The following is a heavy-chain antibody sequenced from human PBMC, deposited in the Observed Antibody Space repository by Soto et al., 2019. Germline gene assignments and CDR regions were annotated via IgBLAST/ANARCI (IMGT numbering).Heavy chain of an antibody. J-gene: IGHJ4*02. CDR3: ARSPLCTSTPGSLVEPNIWGIAGKGNLYY. V-gene: IGHV4-34*01. D-gene: IGHD2-2*01. Sequence: QVQLKQWGAGLLKPSETLSLTCAVYGGSFSGYYWSWIRQPPGKGLEWIGEINHSGSTNYNPSLKMLITKSVARCQRHVALKLSLVDLADPAVYYCARSPLCTSTPGSLVEPNIWGIAGKGNLYYWGQGTLVIGPS. CDR1: GGSFSGYY. CDR2: INHSGST.